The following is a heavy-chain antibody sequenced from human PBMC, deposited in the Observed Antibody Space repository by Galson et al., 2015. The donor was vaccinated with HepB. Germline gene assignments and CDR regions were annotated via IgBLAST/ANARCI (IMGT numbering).Heavy chain of an antibody. CDR2: IRSNANSYAT. D-gene: IGHD2-15*01. V-gene: IGHV3-73*01. CDR1: GFTFSGSA. Sequence: SLRLSCAASGFTFSGSAMHWVRQASGKGLEWVGRIRSNANSYATAYAASVKGRFTISRDDSKNTAYLQMNSLKTEDTAVYYCTTSIGGGRESYYYGMDVWGQGTTVTVSS. CDR3: TTSIGGGRESYYYGMDV. J-gene: IGHJ6*02.